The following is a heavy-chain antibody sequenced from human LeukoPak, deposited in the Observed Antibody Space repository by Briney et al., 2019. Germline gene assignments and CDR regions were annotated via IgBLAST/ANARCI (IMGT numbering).Heavy chain of an antibody. Sequence: PETLSLTSSVSSDSPPGHFWTWIRHPPRNGMEWDGYIYNRESSDYNPTLKSRVNMSIDMPNHPFSLRLSTVSAADTAVYFCARGHYGWLGSVEFFDYWGQGILVTVSS. D-gene: IGHD6-19*01. CDR3: ARGHYGWLGSVEFFDY. CDR2: IYNRESS. V-gene: IGHV4-59*11. CDR1: SDSPPGHF. J-gene: IGHJ4*02.